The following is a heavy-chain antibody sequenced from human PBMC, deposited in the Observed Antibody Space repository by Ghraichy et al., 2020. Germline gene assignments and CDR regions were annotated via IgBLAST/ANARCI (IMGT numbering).Heavy chain of an antibody. D-gene: IGHD4-23*01. CDR2: LDYSGST. Sequence: SETLSLTCTVSGGSISSNSYYWGWLRQPTGKGLEWIGSLDYSGSTYYNPSLKSRVTISVDTSKNQFSLKLSSVTAADTAVYYCATRGYDYGGNESDYWGQGTLVTVSS. J-gene: IGHJ4*02. CDR1: GGSISSNSYY. CDR3: ATRGYDYGGNESDY. V-gene: IGHV4-39*01.